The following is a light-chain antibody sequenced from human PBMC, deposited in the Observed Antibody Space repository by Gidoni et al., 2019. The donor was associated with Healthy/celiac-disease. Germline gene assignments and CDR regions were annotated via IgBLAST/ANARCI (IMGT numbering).Light chain of an antibody. CDR1: QSVSSY. V-gene: IGKV3-11*01. CDR3: QQRSNWPLT. J-gene: IGKJ3*01. Sequence: EIVLTQSPATLSLSPGERATLSCRASQSVSSYLAWYQQKPGQAPRLLIYDASNRATGIPARFSGSGSGTDFTLTISSLEPEDFAVYYCQQRSNWPLTFXPXTKVEIK. CDR2: DAS.